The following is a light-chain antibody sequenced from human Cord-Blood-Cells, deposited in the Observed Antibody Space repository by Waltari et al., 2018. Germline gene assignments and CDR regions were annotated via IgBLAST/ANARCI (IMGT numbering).Light chain of an antibody. J-gene: IGLJ2*01. Sequence: SYVLTQPPSVSVAPGKTARITCGGNNIGSKSVHWSQQKPGQAPVLVVYDDSDRASGIPGRFSGSNSGNTATLTISRVEAGDEADDYCQVWDSSSDHVVFGGGTKLTVL. CDR1: NIGSKS. CDR2: DDS. V-gene: IGLV3-21*03. CDR3: QVWDSSSDHVV.